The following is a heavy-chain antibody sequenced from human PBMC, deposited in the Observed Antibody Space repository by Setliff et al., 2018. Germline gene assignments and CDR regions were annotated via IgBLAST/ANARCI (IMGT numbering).Heavy chain of an antibody. Sequence: SETLSLTCNVSGASIRKFYWTWSRQPPGKGLEWIGYVHFTGSTNYNPSLKSRVTMSVDVSKSQFSLRLSSVTAADTAVYYCARKVEQWLTPHFDYWGQGALVTVSS. V-gene: IGHV4-59*01. J-gene: IGHJ4*02. CDR2: VHFTGST. CDR3: ARKVEQWLTPHFDY. CDR1: GASIRKFY. D-gene: IGHD6-19*01.